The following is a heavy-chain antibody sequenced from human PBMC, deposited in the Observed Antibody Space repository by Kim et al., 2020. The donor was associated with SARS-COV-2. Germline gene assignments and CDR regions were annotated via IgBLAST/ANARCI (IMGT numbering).Heavy chain of an antibody. CDR1: GFTFSSYG. V-gene: IGHV3-33*01. CDR2: IWYDGSNK. CDR3: ARMLGGRGYIYGYDYFYYVMDG. J-gene: IGHJ6*02. Sequence: GGSLRLSCAASGFTFSSYGMHWVRQAPGKGLEWVAVIWYDGSNKYYADSVKGRFTISRDNSKNTLYLQMNSLRAEDTAVYYCARMLGGRGYIYGYDYFYYVMDGCGHGPTVTVYS. D-gene: IGHD5-18*01.